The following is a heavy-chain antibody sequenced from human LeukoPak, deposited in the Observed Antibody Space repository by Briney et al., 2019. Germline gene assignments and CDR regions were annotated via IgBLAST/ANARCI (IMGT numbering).Heavy chain of an antibody. D-gene: IGHD3-10*01. CDR3: ATRDHYYGSGSYNY. Sequence: GRSLRLSCAASGFTFSSYEMNWVRQAPGKGLEWVSYISSSGSTIYYADSVKGRFTISRDNAKNSLYLQMNSLRAEDTAVYYCATRDHYYGSGSYNYWGQGTLVTVSS. CDR1: GFTFSSYE. J-gene: IGHJ4*02. V-gene: IGHV3-48*03. CDR2: ISSSGSTI.